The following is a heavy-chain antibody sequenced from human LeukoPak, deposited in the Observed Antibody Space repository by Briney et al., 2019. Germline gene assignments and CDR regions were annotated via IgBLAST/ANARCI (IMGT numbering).Heavy chain of an antibody. Sequence: PSETLSLTCTVSGGPTRSYYWGWVRQPPGKRLEWIGRISASGSTDYNPSLKSRVTMSVDTSKNQFSLRLSSVTAADTAVYYCSREGRSSTPGYWGQGALVTVSS. V-gene: IGHV4-4*07. CDR2: ISASGST. CDR3: SREGRSSTPGY. D-gene: IGHD2-15*01. J-gene: IGHJ4*02. CDR1: GGPTRSYY.